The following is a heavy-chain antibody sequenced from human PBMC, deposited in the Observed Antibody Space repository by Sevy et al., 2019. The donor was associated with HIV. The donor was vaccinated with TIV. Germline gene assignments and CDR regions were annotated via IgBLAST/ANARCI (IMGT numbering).Heavy chain of an antibody. CDR2: VIPSFGIT. CDR3: ANLVRTARMIEGAFDP. J-gene: IGHJ5*02. Sequence: ASVKVSCKASGGSFSAYPINWLRQAPGQGLEWMGGVIPSFGITKYARRFQGRVAITAYESTNTAYMELSSLTFEDTAIYYCANLVRTARMIEGAFDPWGQGTLVTVSS. D-gene: IGHD2-2*01. V-gene: IGHV1-69*13. CDR1: GGSFSAYP.